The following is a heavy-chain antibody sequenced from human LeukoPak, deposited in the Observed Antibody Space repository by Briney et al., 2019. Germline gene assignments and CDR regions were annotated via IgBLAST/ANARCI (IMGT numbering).Heavy chain of an antibody. V-gene: IGHV4-59*01. Sequence: PSQTLSLTCTVSGGSISSYYWSWIRQPPGKGLEWIGYIYYIGSTNYNPSLKSRVTISVDMSKNQFSLKLSSVTAADTAVYYCAGAPEMATTTYWYFDLWGRGTLVTVSS. CDR2: IYYIGST. CDR1: GGSISSYY. J-gene: IGHJ2*01. D-gene: IGHD5-24*01. CDR3: AGAPEMATTTYWYFDL.